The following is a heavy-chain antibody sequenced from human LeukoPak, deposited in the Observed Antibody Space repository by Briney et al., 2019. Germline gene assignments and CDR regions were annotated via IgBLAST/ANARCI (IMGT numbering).Heavy chain of an antibody. CDR3: ASIQLLSRHWDY. CDR2: IYYSGST. CDR1: ARSVSSGSYY. J-gene: IGHJ4*02. D-gene: IGHD5-18*01. V-gene: IGHV4-61*01. Sequence: AASLSLTRTLSARSVSSGSYYWTWIRQPPGKGLEWIGYIYYSGSTNYNPSLKSRVTISVDTSKNQFSLKLSSVTAADTAVYYCASIQLLSRHWDYWGQGTLVTVSS.